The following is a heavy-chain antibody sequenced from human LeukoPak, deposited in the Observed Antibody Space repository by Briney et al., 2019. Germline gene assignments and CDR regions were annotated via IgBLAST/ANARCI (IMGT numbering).Heavy chain of an antibody. V-gene: IGHV1-69*05. CDR1: GGTFSSYA. CDR2: IMPIFGTA. CDR3: ARGAPEAPIVVVPAAIRSYYYYYMDV. J-gene: IGHJ6*03. D-gene: IGHD2-2*02. Sequence: GASVKVSCKASGGTFSSYAISWVRQAPGQGVEGRGGIMPIFGTANYAQKFQGRVTITTDESTSTAYMELSSLRSEDTAVYYCARGAPEAPIVVVPAAIRSYYYYYMDVWGKGTTVTVSS.